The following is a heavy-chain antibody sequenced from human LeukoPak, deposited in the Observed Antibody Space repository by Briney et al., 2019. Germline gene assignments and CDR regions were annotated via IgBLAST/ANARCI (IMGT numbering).Heavy chain of an antibody. CDR3: ANSLGGDYGWFGGQFGL. V-gene: IGHV4-39*02. CDR2: IHSSGST. D-gene: IGHD4-17*01. Sequence: SETLSLTCTVSGDSISSRSYYWAWHRHAPVKGLEWIGSIHSSGSTYYNPSLKSRLTLSVDTSKNLFSLRLISVTAADTAVYYCANSLGGDYGWFGGQFGLWGRGTLVTVSS. CDR1: GDSISSRSYY. J-gene: IGHJ2*01.